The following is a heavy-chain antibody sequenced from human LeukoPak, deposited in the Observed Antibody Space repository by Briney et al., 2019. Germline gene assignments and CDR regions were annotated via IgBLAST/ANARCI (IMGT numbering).Heavy chain of an antibody. Sequence: PSETLSLTCTVSGGSISSYYWSWIRQPPGKGLEWIGYIYYSGSTNYNPSLKSRVTISVDTSKNQFSLKLSPVTAADTAVYYCARDERAGYGKDVWGQGTTVTVSS. CDR3: ARDERAGYGKDV. J-gene: IGHJ6*02. V-gene: IGHV4-59*01. CDR2: IYYSGST. CDR1: GGSISSYY.